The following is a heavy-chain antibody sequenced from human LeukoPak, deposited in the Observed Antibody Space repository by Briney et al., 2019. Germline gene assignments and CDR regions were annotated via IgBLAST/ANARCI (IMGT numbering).Heavy chain of an antibody. Sequence: PGGSLRLSCVASGFTFSIHSMHWVRQAPGKGLDWVSSIDGSSTYIYYEDSVRGRFTISRDNAKNSLYLHLNNLRAEDTSVYYCASLSGYCDNTRCHSYSDYWGQGTLVTVSS. D-gene: IGHD2-2*01. CDR3: ASLSGYCDNTRCHSYSDY. CDR2: IDGSSTYI. V-gene: IGHV3-21*01. J-gene: IGHJ4*02. CDR1: GFTFSIHS.